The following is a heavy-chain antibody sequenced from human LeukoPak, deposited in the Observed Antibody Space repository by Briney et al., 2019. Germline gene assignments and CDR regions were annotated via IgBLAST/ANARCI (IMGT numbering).Heavy chain of an antibody. Sequence: PSETLSLTCTVSGYSISSGYYWGWIRQPPGKGLEWIGSIYHSGSTYYNPSLKSRVTISVDTSKNQFSLKLSSVTAADTAVYYCARHTCSYESECPFDYWGQGTLVTVSS. CDR2: IYHSGST. CDR3: ARHTCSYESECPFDY. V-gene: IGHV4-38-2*02. D-gene: IGHD5-18*01. J-gene: IGHJ4*02. CDR1: GYSISSGYY.